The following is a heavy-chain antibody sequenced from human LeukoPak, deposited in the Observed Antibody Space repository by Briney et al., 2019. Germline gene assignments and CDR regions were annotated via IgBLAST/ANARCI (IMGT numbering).Heavy chain of an antibody. CDR2: IWYDGSNK. V-gene: IGHV3-33*01. J-gene: IGHJ4*02. CDR3: ARKGVATADFDY. Sequence: GGSLRLSCAASGFIFSSYGMHWVRQAPGKGLEWVAVIWYDGSNKYYADSVKGRFTISRDNSKNTLYLQMNSLRAEDTAVYYCARKGVATADFDYWGQGTLVTVSS. D-gene: IGHD2-15*01. CDR1: GFIFSSYG.